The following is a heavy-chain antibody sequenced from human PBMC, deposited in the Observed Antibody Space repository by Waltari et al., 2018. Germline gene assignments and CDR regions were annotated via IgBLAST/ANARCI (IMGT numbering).Heavy chain of an antibody. CDR3: ARGRLWGFDL. V-gene: IGHV3-7*04. D-gene: IGHD3-16*01. CDR2: IKQDASEK. Sequence: EEQLVESGGCLVQPGGSLRLSCAASGFTFSSDWMCWVRQAPGKGLEGVANIKQDASEKHYVDSLKGRITVSRDNAKNSLYLDMDSLRAEDTAVYYCARGRLWGFDLWGQGTLVTVSS. CDR1: GFTFSSDW. J-gene: IGHJ4*02.